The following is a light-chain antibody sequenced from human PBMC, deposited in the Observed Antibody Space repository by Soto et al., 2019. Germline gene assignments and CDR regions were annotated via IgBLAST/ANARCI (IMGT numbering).Light chain of an antibody. CDR3: QQLHGYPIT. J-gene: IGKJ5*01. V-gene: IGKV1-9*01. Sequence: ILLTQSPSSLSASVGDRVTITCRARQGIDTSLAWYQQKPGKAPKLLIYAASNFQSGVPSRFSRSGSGTHFTLTISSLQPEDFATYYCQQLHGYPITFGQGTRLEI. CDR1: QGIDTS. CDR2: AAS.